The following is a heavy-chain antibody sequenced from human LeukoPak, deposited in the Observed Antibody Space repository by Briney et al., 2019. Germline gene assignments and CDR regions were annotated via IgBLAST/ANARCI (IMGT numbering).Heavy chain of an antibody. CDR1: GYTFTGYY. D-gene: IGHD5-18*01. CDR2: INPNSGGT. Sequence: ASVKVSCKASGYTFTGYYMHWVRQAPGQGLEWMGWINPNSGGTNYAQKLQGRVTMTTDTSTSTAYMELRSLRSDDTAVYYCARKRGYSYGYVSDYWGQGTLVTVSS. J-gene: IGHJ4*02. CDR3: ARKRGYSYGYVSDY. V-gene: IGHV1-2*02.